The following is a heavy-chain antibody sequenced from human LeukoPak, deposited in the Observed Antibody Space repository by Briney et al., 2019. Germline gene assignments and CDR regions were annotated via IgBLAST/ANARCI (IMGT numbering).Heavy chain of an antibody. J-gene: IGHJ6*03. Sequence: PSETLSLTCTVSGGSISSGGYYWSWIRQPPGKGLEWIGYIYHSGSTYYNPSLKSRVTISVDRSKNLFSLKLSSVTAADTAVYYCARALTHYYYYYYMDVWGKGTTVTVSS. D-gene: IGHD4-23*01. V-gene: IGHV4-30-2*01. CDR2: IYHSGST. CDR3: ARALTHYYYYYYMDV. CDR1: GGSISSGGYY.